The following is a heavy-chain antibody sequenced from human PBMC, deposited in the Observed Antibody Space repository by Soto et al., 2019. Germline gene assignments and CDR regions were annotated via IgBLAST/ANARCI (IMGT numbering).Heavy chain of an antibody. Sequence: ASVKVSCKASGYTFSTYSMHWVRQAPGHSLEWMGWINGATGQTRSSQKLQGRVTMTTDTSTSTAYMELRSLRSDDTAVYYCARDTPAGWWFDPWGQGTLVTVSS. J-gene: IGHJ5*02. D-gene: IGHD6-25*01. V-gene: IGHV1-3*01. CDR2: INGATGQT. CDR1: GYTFSTYS. CDR3: ARDTPAGWWFDP.